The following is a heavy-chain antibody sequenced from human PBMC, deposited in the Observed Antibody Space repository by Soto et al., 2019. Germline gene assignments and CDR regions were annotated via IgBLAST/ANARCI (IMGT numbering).Heavy chain of an antibody. CDR1: GFTFSSYA. CDR2: ISGSGGST. Sequence: PGGSLRLSCAASGFTFSSYAMSWVRQAPGKGLEWVSAISGSGGSTYYADSVKGRFTISRDNSKNTLYLQMNSLRAEDTAVYYCAKDRGHYHYYYGMDVWGQGTTVTVSS. V-gene: IGHV3-23*01. D-gene: IGHD3-10*01. CDR3: AKDRGHYHYYYGMDV. J-gene: IGHJ6*02.